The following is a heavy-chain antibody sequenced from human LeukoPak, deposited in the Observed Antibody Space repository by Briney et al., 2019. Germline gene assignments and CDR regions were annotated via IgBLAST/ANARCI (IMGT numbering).Heavy chain of an antibody. Sequence: GASVKVSCKASGYTFTSYGISWVRQAPGQGLEWMGWVSTYNGYTYYAQKLQGRVTMTIDTSTGTAYMDLRSLRSDDTAVYYCARVQPHRVYYDDSAYPTRNDYWGQGTLVTVSS. D-gene: IGHD3-22*01. CDR3: ARVQPHRVYYDDSAYPTRNDY. J-gene: IGHJ4*02. V-gene: IGHV1-18*01. CDR2: VSTYNGYT. CDR1: GYTFTSYG.